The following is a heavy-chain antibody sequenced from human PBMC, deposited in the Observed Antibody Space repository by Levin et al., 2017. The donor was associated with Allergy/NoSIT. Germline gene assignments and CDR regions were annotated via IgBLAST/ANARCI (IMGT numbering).Heavy chain of an antibody. CDR3: ARGGAARPEY. D-gene: IGHD6-6*01. J-gene: IGHJ4*02. CDR1: GFTFSSFG. Sequence: QAGGSLRLSCAASGFTFSSFGMNWVRQTPGKGLEWVSYISSSSTTINYADSVKGRITISRDNAKNSMYLQMNSLRGDNTAVYYCARGGAARPEYWGRGTLLTVSS. CDR2: ISSSSTTI. V-gene: IGHV3-48*01.